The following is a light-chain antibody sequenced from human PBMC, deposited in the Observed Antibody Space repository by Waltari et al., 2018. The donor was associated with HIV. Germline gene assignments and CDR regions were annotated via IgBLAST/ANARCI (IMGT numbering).Light chain of an antibody. CDR3: QQYGSSPQT. CDR1: QTVNSAY. V-gene: IGKV3-20*01. CDR2: GAY. J-gene: IGKJ1*01. Sequence: EIVLTQSPGTLSLSPGERATLSCRASQTVNSAYLAWYQQKPGQAPRLLIYGAYSRATGVPVRFSGSGSGTDFTLTISRLEPEDFAVYYCQQYGSSPQTFGQGTKVEIK.